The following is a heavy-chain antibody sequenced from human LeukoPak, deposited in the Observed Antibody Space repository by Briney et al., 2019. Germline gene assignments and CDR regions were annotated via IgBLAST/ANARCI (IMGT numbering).Heavy chain of an antibody. CDR1: GFTFDDYA. J-gene: IGHJ4*02. V-gene: IGHV3-9*01. CDR2: ISWNSGSV. D-gene: IGHD3-10*01. Sequence: GRSLRLSCAASGFTFDDYAVHWVRQAPGKGLEGVSGISWNSGSVGYADSVKGRFTISRDNAKNSLYLQMNSLRAEDTALYYCAKGLWFGELLSPFDYWGQGTLVTVSS. CDR3: AKGLWFGELLSPFDY.